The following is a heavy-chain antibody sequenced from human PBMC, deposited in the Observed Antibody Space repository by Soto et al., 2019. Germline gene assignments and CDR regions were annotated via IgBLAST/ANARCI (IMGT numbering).Heavy chain of an antibody. CDR2: ITSNGNFL. D-gene: IGHD4-17*01. V-gene: IGHV3-21*02. Sequence: EVQLVESGGGLVKPGGSLTLSCATSGFPFYVYGMTWVRQAPGKGLEWVSSITSNGNFLYYADAVRGRFTMSRDNSKTSVSLEMNNLRVEDTAVYYCTRSDYGDAPGYWGQGTLVTVSS. CDR1: GFPFYVYG. CDR3: TRSDYGDAPGY. J-gene: IGHJ4*02.